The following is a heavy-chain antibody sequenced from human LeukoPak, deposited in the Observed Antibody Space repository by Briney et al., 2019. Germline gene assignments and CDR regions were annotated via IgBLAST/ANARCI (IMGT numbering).Heavy chain of an antibody. CDR2: ISDIGSI. D-gene: IGHD1-26*01. CDR1: GGSISSYY. J-gene: IGHJ6*02. CDR3: ARGPRGSYYYYYGMDV. V-gene: IGHV4-59*12. Sequence: PSETLSLTCTVSGGSISSYYWSWIRQPPGKGLEWIAYISDIGSINYNPSLKSRVTISLDTSKNQFSLKLSSVTAADTAVYYCARGPRGSYYYYYGMDVWGQGTTVTVSS.